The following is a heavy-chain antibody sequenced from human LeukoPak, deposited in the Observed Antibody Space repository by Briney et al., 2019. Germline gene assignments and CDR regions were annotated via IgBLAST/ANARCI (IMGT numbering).Heavy chain of an antibody. CDR3: ARSMNYYDSSGYYYYYYMDV. Sequence: PSETLSLTCTVSGGSISSYYWCWIRQPAGKGLEWIGRIYTSGSTNYNPSLKSRVTISVDKSKNQFSLKLSSVTAADTAVYYCARSMNYYDSSGYYYYYYMDVWGKGTTVTVSS. J-gene: IGHJ6*03. D-gene: IGHD3-22*01. CDR1: GGSISSYY. V-gene: IGHV4-4*07. CDR2: IYTSGST.